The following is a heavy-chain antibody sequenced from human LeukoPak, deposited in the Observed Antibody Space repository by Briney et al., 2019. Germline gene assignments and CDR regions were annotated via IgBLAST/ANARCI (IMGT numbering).Heavy chain of an antibody. V-gene: IGHV4-39*07. CDR1: GGSISSSSYF. CDR3: ARTPKDGYNFGESYYFDY. D-gene: IGHD5-24*01. J-gene: IGHJ4*02. CDR2: IYYSGST. Sequence: PSETLSLTCTVSGGSISSSSYFWGWIRQPPGKGLEWIGSIYYSGSTNYHPSLKSRVTISVDTSKNQFSLKLRSVIAADTAVYYCARTPKDGYNFGESYYFDYWGQGALVTVSS.